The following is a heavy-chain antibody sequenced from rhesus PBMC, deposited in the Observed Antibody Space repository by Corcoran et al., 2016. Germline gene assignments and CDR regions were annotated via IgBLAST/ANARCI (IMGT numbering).Heavy chain of an antibody. D-gene: IGHD6-25*01. CDR3: ARANSGCCRYFDL. CDR1: EYTCTTVY. J-gene: IGHJ2*01. CDR2: DNPEDGNA. V-gene: IGHV1-111*02. Sequence: EVQLVQAGAGGKNAGASVKISCNASEYTCTTVYLNWGGRAVGGGLEGMDRDNPEDGNADYAQKFQDRVTITADKSTDTAYMELSSLKSEDTAVYYCARANSGCCRYFDLWGPGTPITISS.